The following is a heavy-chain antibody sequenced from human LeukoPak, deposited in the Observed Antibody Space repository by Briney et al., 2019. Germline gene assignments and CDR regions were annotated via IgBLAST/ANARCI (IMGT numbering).Heavy chain of an antibody. D-gene: IGHD4/OR15-4a*01. J-gene: IGHJ4*02. CDR3: ARRAGAYSHPYDY. CDR2: IRYDGSNK. CDR1: GFTFSSYG. V-gene: IGHV3-30*02. Sequence: GGSLRLSCAASGFTFSSYGMHWVRQAPGKGLEWVAYIRYDGSNKYYEDSMKGRFTISRDDSKNTLYLQMNSLRAEDTAVYYCARRAGAYSHPYDYWGQGTLVTVSS.